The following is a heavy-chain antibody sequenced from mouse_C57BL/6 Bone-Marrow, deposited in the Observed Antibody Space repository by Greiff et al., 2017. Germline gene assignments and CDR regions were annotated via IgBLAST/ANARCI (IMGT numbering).Heavy chain of an antibody. V-gene: IGHV14-4*01. Sequence: EVQLQQSGAELVRPGASVKLSCTASGFNINDDYMHWVKQRPEQGLEWIGWIDPENGDTEYASTFQCEPPITAAPSSSTAYLQLSSLSSEDTAVYYFTTPTDGYSGWFGYWGKGTTLTVSS. J-gene: IGHJ2*01. D-gene: IGHD2-3*01. CDR1: GFNINDDY. CDR2: IDPENGDT. CDR3: TTPTDGYSGWFGY.